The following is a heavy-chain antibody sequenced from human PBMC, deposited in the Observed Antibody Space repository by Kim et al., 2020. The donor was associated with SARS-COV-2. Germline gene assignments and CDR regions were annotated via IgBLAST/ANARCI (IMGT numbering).Heavy chain of an antibody. CDR3: ATLPTYSGYDFDY. J-gene: IGHJ4*02. D-gene: IGHD5-12*01. Sequence: YAKKFQGRVTITADASTSTAYMELSSLRSEDTAVYYCATLPTYSGYDFDYWGQGTLVTVSS. V-gene: IGHV1-69*01.